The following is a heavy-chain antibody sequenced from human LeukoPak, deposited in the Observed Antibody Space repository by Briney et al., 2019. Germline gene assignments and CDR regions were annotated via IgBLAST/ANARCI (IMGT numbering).Heavy chain of an antibody. Sequence: GGSLRLSCAASGFTFSSYAKSWVRQAPGKGLEWLSAISGSGGSIYYADSVKGRFTISRDNSKNTLYLQMNSLRAEDTAVYYCAKSIDYGDYFDYWGQGTLVTVSS. CDR2: ISGSGGSI. D-gene: IGHD4/OR15-4a*01. CDR3: AKSIDYGDYFDY. J-gene: IGHJ4*02. V-gene: IGHV3-23*01. CDR1: GFTFSSYA.